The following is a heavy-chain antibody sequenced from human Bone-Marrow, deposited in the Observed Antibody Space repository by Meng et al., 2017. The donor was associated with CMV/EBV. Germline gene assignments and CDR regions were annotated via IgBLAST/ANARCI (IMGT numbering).Heavy chain of an antibody. V-gene: IGHV1-69*10. CDR3: ARVIPGDVVVPAARNYYYGMDV. CDR2: IIPILGIA. Sequence: SVKVFCKASGGTFSSYAISWVRQAPGQGLEWMGGIIPILGIANYAQKFQGRVTITADKSTSTAYMELSSLRSEDTAVYYCARVIPGDVVVPAARNYYYGMDVWGQRTTVTVSS. D-gene: IGHD2-2*01. J-gene: IGHJ6*02. CDR1: GGTFSSYA.